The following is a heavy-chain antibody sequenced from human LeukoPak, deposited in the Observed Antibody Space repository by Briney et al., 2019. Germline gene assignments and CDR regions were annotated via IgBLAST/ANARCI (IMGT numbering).Heavy chain of an antibody. CDR2: IKQDGSEK. Sequence: GSLRLSCAASGFTFSSYWMSWVRQAPWKGLERVANIKQDGSEKYYVDSVKGRFTISRDNAKNSLYRQMNSLRAEDTAVYYCASRSGYDPAFDYWGQGTLVTVSS. CDR1: GFTFSSYW. D-gene: IGHD5-12*01. J-gene: IGHJ4*02. V-gene: IGHV3-7*01. CDR3: ASRSGYDPAFDY.